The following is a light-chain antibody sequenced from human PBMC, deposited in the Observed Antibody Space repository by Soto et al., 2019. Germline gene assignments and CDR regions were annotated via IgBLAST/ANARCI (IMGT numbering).Light chain of an antibody. J-gene: IGKJ1*01. CDR1: QSVSSY. CDR2: DAS. Sequence: EIVLTQSPATLSLSTGERATLSCRASQSVSSYLAWYQQKPGQAPRLLIYDASNRATGIPARFSGSGSGTDFTLTISSLEAEDSAVYYCQKRSNWPRAFGQGTKVEIK. V-gene: IGKV3-11*01. CDR3: QKRSNWPRA.